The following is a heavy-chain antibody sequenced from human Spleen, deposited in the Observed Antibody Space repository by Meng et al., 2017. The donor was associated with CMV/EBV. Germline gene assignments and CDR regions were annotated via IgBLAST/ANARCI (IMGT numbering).Heavy chain of an antibody. J-gene: IGHJ3*02. Sequence: GESLKISCAASGFSVSGNYVSWVRQAPGKGLECVSVIHAGDTTDYADSVQGRFTISRDNSKNTVFLQMNSLRVEDTAVYYCASPSNLDAFDIWGQGTMVTVSS. CDR1: GFSVSGNY. CDR2: IHAGDTT. V-gene: IGHV3-53*01. CDR3: ASPSNLDAFDI. D-gene: IGHD4-11*01.